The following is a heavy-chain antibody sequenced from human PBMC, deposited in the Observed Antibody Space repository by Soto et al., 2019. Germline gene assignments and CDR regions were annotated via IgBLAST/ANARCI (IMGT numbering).Heavy chain of an antibody. CDR1: GFTFSNAW. J-gene: IGHJ6*02. D-gene: IGHD2-15*01. V-gene: IGHV3-15*01. Sequence: PGGSLRLSCAASGFTFSNAWMSWVRQAPGKGLEWVGRFKSKTDGGTTDYAAPVKGRFTISRDDSKNTLYLQMNSLKTEDTAVYYCTSSYCSGGSCYWDYYGMDVWGQGTTVTVSS. CDR3: TSSYCSGGSCYWDYYGMDV. CDR2: FKSKTDGGTT.